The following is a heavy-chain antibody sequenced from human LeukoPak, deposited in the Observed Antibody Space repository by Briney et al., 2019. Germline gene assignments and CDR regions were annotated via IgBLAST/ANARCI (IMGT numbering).Heavy chain of an antibody. V-gene: IGHV3-7*01. Sequence: GGSLRLSCAASGFTFSSYWMSWVRQAPGKGLEWVANIKQDGSEKYYVDSVKGRFTISRDNAKNSLYLQMNSLRAEDTAVYYCARGSLYSSSWYVWYYGMDVWGQGTTVTVSS. CDR1: GFTFSSYW. D-gene: IGHD6-13*01. CDR3: ARGSLYSSSWYVWYYGMDV. CDR2: IKQDGSEK. J-gene: IGHJ6*02.